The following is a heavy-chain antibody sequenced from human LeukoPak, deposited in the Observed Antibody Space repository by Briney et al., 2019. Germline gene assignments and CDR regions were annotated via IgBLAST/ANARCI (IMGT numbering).Heavy chain of an antibody. CDR3: AGGYYSSYYYGMDV. Sequence: GGSLRLSCAASGFTVSSNYMSWVRQAPGKGLEWVSVIFSGGNIYYADSVKGRFTISRDNSKNMLYLQMNSLRAEDTAVYFYAGGYYSSYYYGMDVWGQGTTVTVSS. CDR2: IFSGGNI. D-gene: IGHD3-22*01. CDR1: GFTVSSNY. V-gene: IGHV3-53*01. J-gene: IGHJ6*02.